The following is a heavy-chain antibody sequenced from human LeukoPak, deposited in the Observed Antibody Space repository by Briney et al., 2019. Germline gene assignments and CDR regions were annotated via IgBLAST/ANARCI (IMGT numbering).Heavy chain of an antibody. Sequence: GESLKISCKGSGYSFTSYWIGWVRQMPGKGLEWMGIIYPGDSDTRYSPSFQGQVTISADKSISTAYLQWSSLKASDTAMYYCARHPTYDSSGYPDGSFDPWGQGTLVTVSS. V-gene: IGHV5-51*01. J-gene: IGHJ5*02. CDR1: GYSFTSYW. D-gene: IGHD3-22*01. CDR3: ARHPTYDSSGYPDGSFDP. CDR2: IYPGDSDT.